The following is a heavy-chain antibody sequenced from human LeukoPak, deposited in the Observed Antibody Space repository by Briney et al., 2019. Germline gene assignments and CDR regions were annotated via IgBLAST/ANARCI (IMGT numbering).Heavy chain of an antibody. CDR1: GFTLSSDW. D-gene: IGHD1-26*01. CDR2: IKKDGVEK. J-gene: IGHJ4*02. V-gene: IGHV3-7*01. CDR3: ARDSRRVGATGGSDY. Sequence: GGSLRLSCVVSGFTLSSDWMSWVRQAPGKGLEWVANIKKDGVEKYYVESVKGRFTISRDNAKNSLSLQMNSLRAEDTAVYYCARDSRRVGATGGSDYWGQGTLVTVSS.